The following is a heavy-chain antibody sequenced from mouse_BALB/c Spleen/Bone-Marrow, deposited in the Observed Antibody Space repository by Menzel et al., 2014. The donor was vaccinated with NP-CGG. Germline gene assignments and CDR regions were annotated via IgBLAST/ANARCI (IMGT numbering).Heavy chain of an antibody. Sequence: QVQLQQSGAELVKPGAPVKLSCKASGYTFTSYWMNWVKQRPGRGLEWIGRIDPSDSETHYNQKFKDKATLTVDKSSSTAYIQLSSLTSGDSAVYYCARSGGNYVSFAYWGQGTLVTVSA. CDR1: GYTFTSYW. CDR3: ARSGGNYVSFAY. J-gene: IGHJ3*01. CDR2: IDPSDSET. D-gene: IGHD2-1*01. V-gene: IGHV1-69*02.